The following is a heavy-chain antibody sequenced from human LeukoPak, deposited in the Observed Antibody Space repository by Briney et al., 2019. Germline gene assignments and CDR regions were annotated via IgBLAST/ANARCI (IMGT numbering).Heavy chain of an antibody. D-gene: IGHD7-27*01. J-gene: IGHJ3*02. CDR3: AREEGNWGDAFDI. CDR1: GFTFSSYS. V-gene: IGHV3-21*01. Sequence: SGGSLRLSCAASGFTFSSYSMNWVRQAPGKGLEWVSSISSSSSYIYYADSVKGRFTISRDNAKNSLYLQMNSLRAEDTAVYYCAREEGNWGDAFDIWGQGTMVTVSS. CDR2: ISSSSSYI.